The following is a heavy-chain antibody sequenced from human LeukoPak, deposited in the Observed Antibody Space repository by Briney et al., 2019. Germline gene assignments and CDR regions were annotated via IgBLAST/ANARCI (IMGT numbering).Heavy chain of an antibody. CDR3: ARETYYYDSSGYSYDAFDI. CDR2: INSDGSST. CDR1: GFTFSSYW. Sequence: GGSLRLSCAASGFTFSSYWMHWVRQAPGKGLVWVSRINSDGSSTSYADSVKGRFTISRDNAKNSLYLQMNSLRAEDTAVYYCARETYYYDSSGYSYDAFDIWGQGTMVTVSS. J-gene: IGHJ3*02. D-gene: IGHD3-22*01. V-gene: IGHV3-74*01.